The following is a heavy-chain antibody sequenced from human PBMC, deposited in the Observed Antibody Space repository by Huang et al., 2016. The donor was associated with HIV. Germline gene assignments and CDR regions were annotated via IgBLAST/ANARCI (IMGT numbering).Heavy chain of an antibody. CDR3: ARAYCGGDCYFDYFYYGMDV. J-gene: IGHJ6*02. Sequence: QEQVVQSGAEVKKPGASVKVSCKASGYTFTHYYMHWVRQAPGQGLEWMGVVNPSGGGTNYAEKFQGRVTMTRDTSTSTVYMELRSLTSEDTAVYFCARAYCGGDCYFDYFYYGMDVWGQGTTVTVSS. CDR1: GYTFTHYY. CDR2: VNPSGGGT. V-gene: IGHV1-46*01. D-gene: IGHD2-21*02.